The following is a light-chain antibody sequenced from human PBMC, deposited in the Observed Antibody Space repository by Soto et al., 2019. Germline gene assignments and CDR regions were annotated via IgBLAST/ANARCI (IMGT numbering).Light chain of an antibody. Sequence: QSALTQPASVSESPGQSITISCTGTSSDVGGYNHVSWYQHHPGKAPKRIIYEVTKRPSGVSNRFSGSKSGDTASLTISGLQSEDEADYYCSSHTASTTRIFGTGTKLTVL. V-gene: IGLV2-14*01. J-gene: IGLJ1*01. CDR2: EVT. CDR1: SSDVGGYNH. CDR3: SSHTASTTRI.